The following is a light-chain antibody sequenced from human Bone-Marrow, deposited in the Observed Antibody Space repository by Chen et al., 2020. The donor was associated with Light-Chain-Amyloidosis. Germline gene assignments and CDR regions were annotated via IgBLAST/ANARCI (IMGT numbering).Light chain of an antibody. V-gene: IGLV3-25*03. CDR3: QSADSSGTYEVI. CDR2: RDT. Sequence: SYELTQLPSVSVSPGQTVRITCPGEDLPRKYAYWYQQKPGQAPVLVIHRDTERPSGISERFSGCSSGTTATLTISGVQAEDEADYHCQSADSSGTYEVIFGGGTKLTVL. CDR1: DLPRKY. J-gene: IGLJ2*01.